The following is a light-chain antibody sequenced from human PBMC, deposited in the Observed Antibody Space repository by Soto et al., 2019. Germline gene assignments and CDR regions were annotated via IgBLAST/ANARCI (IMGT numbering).Light chain of an antibody. CDR2: GAS. J-gene: IGKJ1*01. Sequence: EIVMTQSPGTLSLSPWEGATLSCRASRSINSNFLAWYQQKPGQAPSLLTYGASNRATGIPDRFSGSGSGTDFTLTISRLEPEDFAVYYCQQYGSSGTFGQGTKVDIK. CDR1: RSINSNF. CDR3: QQYGSSGT. V-gene: IGKV3-20*01.